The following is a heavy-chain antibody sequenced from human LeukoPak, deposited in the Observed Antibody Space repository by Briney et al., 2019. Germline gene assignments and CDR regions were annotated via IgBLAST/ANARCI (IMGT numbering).Heavy chain of an antibody. V-gene: IGHV4-39*07. CDR2: IYHSGRT. CDR1: GGSISSSSYY. CDR3: ARSPTKRVPEDY. D-gene: IGHD2-2*01. J-gene: IGHJ4*02. Sequence: KPSETLSLTCTVSGGSISSSSYYWDWIRQPPGKGLEWIGSIYHSGRTLYNPSLKSRVTISVDTSKNQFSLKLSSVTAADTAVYYCARSPTKRVPEDYWGQGTLVTVSS.